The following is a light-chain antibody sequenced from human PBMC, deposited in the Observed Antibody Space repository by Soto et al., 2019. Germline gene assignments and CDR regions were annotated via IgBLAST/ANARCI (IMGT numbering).Light chain of an antibody. CDR3: QQCGSLPGT. J-gene: IGKJ1*01. Sequence: EILSTQSPGTLPLSPWDRASLACRASQSINCNYLHWYQQKPGQAPRLLIFGTSSRATGIPDRFIGGGSGTDFTLTISRLEPEDFAVYYCQQCGSLPGTFGQGTKVDIK. CDR1: QSINCNY. CDR2: GTS. V-gene: IGKV3-20*01.